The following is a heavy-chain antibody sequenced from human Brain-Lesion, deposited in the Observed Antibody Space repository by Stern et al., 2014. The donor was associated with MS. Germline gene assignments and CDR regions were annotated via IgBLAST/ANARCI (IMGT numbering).Heavy chain of an antibody. J-gene: IGHJ6*02. Sequence: VQLLESGPGLVKPSQTLSLSCTVSGGSISSGGYYWSWIRQPAGKGLEWIGRIFTRGSTSYTPPLKSRVPISIDTSKNQFSLRLNSMTAADTAVYYCARGRVVPGFQYYATDVWGQGTTVIVSS. CDR3: ARGRVVPGFQYYATDV. D-gene: IGHD2-2*01. CDR1: GGSISSGGYY. V-gene: IGHV4-61*02. CDR2: IFTRGST.